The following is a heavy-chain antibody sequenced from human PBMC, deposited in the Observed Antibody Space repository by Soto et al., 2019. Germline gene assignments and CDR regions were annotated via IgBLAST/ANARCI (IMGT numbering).Heavy chain of an antibody. V-gene: IGHV1-2*02. J-gene: IGHJ6*03. CDR3: ARESGGATATLDYYYFYMDV. CDR2: INPNGGAT. D-gene: IGHD5-12*01. Sequence: ASVKVSCKTSGDSFNDYYIHWVRQAPGQGLEWMGWINPNGGATKYAQKFQGRVTVNRDTSIRTVYMELSSLRSDDTAVYYCARESGGATATLDYYYFYMDVWGKGTTVTVSS. CDR1: GDSFNDYY.